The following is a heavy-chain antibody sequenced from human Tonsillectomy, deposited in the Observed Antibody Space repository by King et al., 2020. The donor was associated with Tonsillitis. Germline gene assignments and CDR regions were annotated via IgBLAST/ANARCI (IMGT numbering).Heavy chain of an antibody. J-gene: IGHJ3*02. CDR3: ARDSCDYTRSDCNAFDI. V-gene: IGHV3-48*03. Sequence: VQLVESGGGLVQPGGSLRLSCAASGFIFSSYEMNWVRQAPGKGLEWVSYISSGGSVISYADSVKGRFTVSRDNAKNSVYLQMNSLRAEDTAVYYCARDSCDYTRSDCNAFDIWGQGTMVTVSS. D-gene: IGHD2-21*01. CDR2: ISSGGSVI. CDR1: GFIFSSYE.